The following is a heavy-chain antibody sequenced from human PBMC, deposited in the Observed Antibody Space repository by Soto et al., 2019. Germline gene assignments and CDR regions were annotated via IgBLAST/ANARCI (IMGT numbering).Heavy chain of an antibody. CDR2: IYSSGST. CDR1: GGAFSTYN. Sequence: WETLSVTCTPPGGAFSTYNVNWLRQPDGKGLEWIGRIYSSGSTQYNPALQSRVTMSLDTSNNQFSLRLTSFTAADTAVYYCARGQRFSDWFDPWGQGTLVTASS. CDR3: ARGQRFSDWFDP. J-gene: IGHJ5*02. D-gene: IGHD3-3*01. V-gene: IGHV4-4*07.